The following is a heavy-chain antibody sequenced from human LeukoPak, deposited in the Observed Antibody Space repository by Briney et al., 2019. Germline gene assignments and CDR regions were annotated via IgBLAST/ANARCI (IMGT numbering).Heavy chain of an antibody. Sequence: SETLSLTCTVSGGSISSYYWSWIRQPPGKGLEWIGYIYYSGSTNYNPSLKSRVTISVDRSKNQFSLKLSSVTAADTAVYYCARGENYYGSGDNAFDIWGQGTMVTVSS. V-gene: IGHV4-59*12. J-gene: IGHJ3*02. CDR1: GGSISSYY. CDR2: IYYSGST. D-gene: IGHD3-10*01. CDR3: ARGENYYGSGDNAFDI.